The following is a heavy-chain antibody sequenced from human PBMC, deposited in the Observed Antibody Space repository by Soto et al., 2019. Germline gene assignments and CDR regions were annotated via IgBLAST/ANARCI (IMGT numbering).Heavy chain of an antibody. CDR1: GFTFSDYY. V-gene: IGHV3-11*01. CDR2: ISTSGSTI. CDR3: ARDTYELLWFGESPWFDP. Sequence: GGSLRLSCAASGFTFSDYYMSWIRQAPGKGLEWVSYISTSGSTIYYADSVKGRFTISRDNSKNSLYLQMNSLRVEDTAVYYCARDTYELLWFGESPWFDPWGQGTLVTVSS. J-gene: IGHJ5*02. D-gene: IGHD3-10*01.